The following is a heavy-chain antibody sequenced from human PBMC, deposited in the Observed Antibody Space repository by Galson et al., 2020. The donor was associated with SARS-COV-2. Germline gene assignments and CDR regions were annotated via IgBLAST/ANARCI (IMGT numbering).Heavy chain of an antibody. V-gene: IGHV4-30-4*01. D-gene: IGHD4-17*01. CDR1: GGSISSGDYY. Sequence: TLSLTCSVSGGSISSGDYYWSWIRQPPGKGLEWIGYIYDSESTYYNPSLKSRVTISGDTSKNQVSLKLSSVTSADTAVYYCASTLVGFYFGMDVWGQGTTVTVSS. CDR2: IYDSEST. CDR3: ASTLVGFYFGMDV. J-gene: IGHJ6*02.